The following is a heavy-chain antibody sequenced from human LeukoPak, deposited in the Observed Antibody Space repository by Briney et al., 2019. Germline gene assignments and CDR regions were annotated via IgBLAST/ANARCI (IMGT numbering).Heavy chain of an antibody. V-gene: IGHV3-48*03. CDR1: GFTFSNFE. CDR3: ARVYPTGYFYYMDV. J-gene: IGHJ6*03. D-gene: IGHD1-1*01. Sequence: GGSLRLSCAAYGFTFSNFEMNWVRQAPGKGLEWVSYISNSARTIFYADSVKGRFTISRDNAKKSLYLQMNSLRVEDTAVYYCARVYPTGYFYYMDVWGIGATVTVS. CDR2: ISNSARTI.